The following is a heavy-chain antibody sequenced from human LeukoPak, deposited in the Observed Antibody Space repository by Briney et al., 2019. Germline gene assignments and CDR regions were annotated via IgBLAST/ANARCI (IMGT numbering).Heavy chain of an antibody. J-gene: IGHJ4*02. CDR1: GGSVSSTHY. V-gene: IGHV4-39*07. CDR2: IYYGGST. CDR3: ARLQNSPYPYSGYDYSFDY. D-gene: IGHD5-12*01. Sequence: PSETLSLTCTVSGGSVSSTHYWGWIRQPPGKGLEWIGSIYYGGSTYYNASLRSRVTTSVDTSKNQFSLKLSSVTAADTAVYYCARLQNSPYPYSGYDYSFDYWGQGTLVTVSS.